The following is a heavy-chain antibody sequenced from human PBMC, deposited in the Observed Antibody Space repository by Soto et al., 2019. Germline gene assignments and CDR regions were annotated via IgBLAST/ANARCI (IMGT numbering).Heavy chain of an antibody. CDR1: GGSFSGYY. J-gene: IGHJ5*02. CDR2: INHSGST. D-gene: IGHD5-12*01. Sequence: SETLSLTCAVYGGSFSGYYRSWIRQPPGKGLEWIGEINHSGSTNYNPSLKSRVTISVDTSKNQFSLKLSSVTAADTAVYYCARVEMATITGWFDPWGQGTLVTVSS. V-gene: IGHV4-34*01. CDR3: ARVEMATITGWFDP.